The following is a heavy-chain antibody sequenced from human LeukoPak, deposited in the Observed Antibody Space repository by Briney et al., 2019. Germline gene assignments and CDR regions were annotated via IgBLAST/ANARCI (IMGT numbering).Heavy chain of an antibody. CDR1: GFTFSSYA. J-gene: IGHJ5*02. CDR2: ISGSGGST. V-gene: IGHV3-23*01. D-gene: IGHD3-10*01. Sequence: QSGGSLRLSCAASGFTFSSYAMSWVRQAPGKGLEWVSAISGSGGSTYYADSVKGRFTISRDNSKNTPYLQMNSLRAEDTAVYYCAKDPLIYGSGSYAIWFDPWGQGTLVTVSS. CDR3: AKDPLIYGSGSYAIWFDP.